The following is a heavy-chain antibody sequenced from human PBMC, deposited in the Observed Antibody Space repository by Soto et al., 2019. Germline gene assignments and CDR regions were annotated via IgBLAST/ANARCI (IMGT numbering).Heavy chain of an antibody. D-gene: IGHD5-18*01. CDR2: IIPIFGTA. V-gene: IGHV1-69*13. CDR3: ARVNDEIQLWLPVFYYYYGMGV. J-gene: IGHJ6*02. CDR1: GGTFSSYA. Sequence: SVKVSCKASGGTFSSYAISWVRQAPGQGLEWMRWIIPIFGTANYAQKFQGRVTITADESTSTAYMELSSLRSEDTAVYYCARVNDEIQLWLPVFYYYYGMGVWGQGTTVTVSS.